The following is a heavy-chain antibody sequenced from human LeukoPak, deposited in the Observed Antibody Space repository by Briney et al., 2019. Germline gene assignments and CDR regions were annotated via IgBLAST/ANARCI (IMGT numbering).Heavy chain of an antibody. V-gene: IGHV4-39*01. Sequence: MTSETLSLTCTVSGGSISSSSYYWGWIRQPPGKGLEWIGSIYYSGSTYYNPSLKSRVTISVDTSKHQFSLKLGSVTAADTAVYYCARHSGAFDIWGQGTMVTVSS. CDR3: ARHSGAFDI. CDR2: IYYSGST. J-gene: IGHJ3*02. CDR1: GGSISSSSYY. D-gene: IGHD3-10*01.